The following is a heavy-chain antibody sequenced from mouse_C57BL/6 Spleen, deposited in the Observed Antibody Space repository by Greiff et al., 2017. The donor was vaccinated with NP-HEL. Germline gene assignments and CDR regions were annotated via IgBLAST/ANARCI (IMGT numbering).Heavy chain of an antibody. CDR3: TSGNWDGGAMDY. D-gene: IGHD4-1*01. J-gene: IGHJ4*01. Sequence: EVKLQESGEGLVKPGGSLKLSCAASGFTFSSYAMSWVRQTPEKRLEWVAYISSGGDYIYYADTVKGRFTISRDNARNTLYLQMSSLKSEDTAMYYCTSGNWDGGAMDYWGQGTSVTVSS. V-gene: IGHV5-9-1*02. CDR1: GFTFSSYA. CDR2: ISSGGDYI.